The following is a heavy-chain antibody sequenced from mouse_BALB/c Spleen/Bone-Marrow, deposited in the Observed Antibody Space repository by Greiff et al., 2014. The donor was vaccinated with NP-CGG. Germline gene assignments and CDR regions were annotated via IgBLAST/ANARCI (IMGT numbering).Heavy chain of an antibody. J-gene: IGHJ2*01. CDR2: INSNGGST. V-gene: IGHV5-6-3*01. D-gene: IGHD1-1*01. CDR3: ARDYYGSSDY. CDR1: GFTFSSYG. Sequence: DVQLVESGGGLVQPGGSLKLSCAASGFTFSSYGMSWVRQTPDKRLELVATINSNGGSTYYPDSVKGRFTISRDNAKNTLHLQMSSLKSEDTAMYYCARDYYGSSDYWGQGTTLTVSS.